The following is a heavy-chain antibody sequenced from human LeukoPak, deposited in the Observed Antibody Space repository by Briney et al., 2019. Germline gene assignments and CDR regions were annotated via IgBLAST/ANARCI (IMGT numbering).Heavy chain of an antibody. CDR3: ARASRFSGYENFDY. CDR1: GFTFSAYW. Sequence: GGSLRLSCAASGFTFSAYWMSWVRQAPGKGLEWVAVISYDGSNKYYADSVKGRFTISRDNSKNTLYLQMNSLRAEDTAVYYCARASRFSGYENFDYWGQGTLVTVSS. CDR2: ISYDGSNK. J-gene: IGHJ4*02. V-gene: IGHV3-30*01. D-gene: IGHD5-12*01.